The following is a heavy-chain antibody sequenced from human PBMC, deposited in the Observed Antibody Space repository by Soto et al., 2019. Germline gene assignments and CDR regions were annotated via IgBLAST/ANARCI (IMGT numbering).Heavy chain of an antibody. Sequence: ASVKVSCKAAGYTFTGYYMHWVRQAPGQGLEWMGWMNPNSGNTGYAQKFQGRVTMTRNTSISTAYMELSSLRSEDTAVYYCASRVSQSTVRYNWFDPWGQGTLVTVSS. V-gene: IGHV1-8*02. D-gene: IGHD4-17*01. CDR3: ASRVSQSTVRYNWFDP. CDR1: GYTFTGYY. CDR2: MNPNSGNT. J-gene: IGHJ5*02.